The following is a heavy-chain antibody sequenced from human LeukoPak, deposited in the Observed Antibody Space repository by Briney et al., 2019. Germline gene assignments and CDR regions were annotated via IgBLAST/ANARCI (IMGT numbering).Heavy chain of an antibody. J-gene: IGHJ6*03. CDR2: IYYSGST. CDR3: ARDLRDYVWGSYLDV. V-gene: IGHV4-59*01. Sequence: SETLSLTCTVSGGSISSYYWSWTRQPPGKGLEWIGYIYYSGSTNYNPSLKSRVTISVDTSKNQFSLKLSSVTAADTAVYYCARDLRDYVWGSYLDVWGKGTTVTVSS. CDR1: GGSISSYY. D-gene: IGHD3-16*01.